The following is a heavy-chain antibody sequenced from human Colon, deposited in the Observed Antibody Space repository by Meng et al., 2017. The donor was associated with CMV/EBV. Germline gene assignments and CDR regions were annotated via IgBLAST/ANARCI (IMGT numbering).Heavy chain of an antibody. CDR1: GFDFNIFA. CDR2: ISGSADTT. J-gene: IGHJ6*02. V-gene: IGHV3-23*01. D-gene: IGHD3-22*01. Sequence: GEALKLSCAASGFDFNIFAINWVRQGPGKVLEWVSAISGSADTTHYAASVQGRFTISRDNSKNTVYLQMDDLRAEDTAVYYCANPHPDYYYDKTGGYGLDVWGQGTMVTVSS. CDR3: ANPHPDYYYDKTGGYGLDV.